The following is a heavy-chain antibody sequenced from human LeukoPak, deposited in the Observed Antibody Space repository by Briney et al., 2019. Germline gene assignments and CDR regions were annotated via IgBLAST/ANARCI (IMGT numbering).Heavy chain of an antibody. CDR3: ASSSGEAGMDAFDI. Sequence: PGGSLRLSCAASGFTFSDYYMSWIRQAPGKGLEWVSYISSSGSTIYYADSVKGRFTISRDNAKNSLHLQMNSLRAEDTAVYYCASSSGEAGMDAFDIWGQGTMVTVSS. J-gene: IGHJ3*02. CDR1: GFTFSDYY. CDR2: ISSSGSTI. V-gene: IGHV3-11*04. D-gene: IGHD6-19*01.